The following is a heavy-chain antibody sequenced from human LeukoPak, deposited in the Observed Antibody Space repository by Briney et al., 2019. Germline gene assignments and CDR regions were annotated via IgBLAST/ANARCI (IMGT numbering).Heavy chain of an antibody. J-gene: IGHJ4*02. CDR1: GFTFSSYA. D-gene: IGHD4-23*01. CDR3: ARDFRATVVTAGPGF. CDR2: ISGSGGST. Sequence: GGSLRLSCAASGFTFSSYAMSWVRQAPGKGLEWVSAISGSGGSTYYADSVKGRFTISRDNSKNTLYLQMNSLRAEDTAVYYCARDFRATVVTAGPGFWGQGTLVSVSS. V-gene: IGHV3-23*01.